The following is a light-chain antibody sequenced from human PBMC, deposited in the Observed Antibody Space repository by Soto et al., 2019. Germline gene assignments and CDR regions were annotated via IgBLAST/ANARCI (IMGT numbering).Light chain of an antibody. CDR3: QQYHNSPPT. CDR1: QSVSSSY. J-gene: IGKJ1*01. V-gene: IGKV3-20*01. Sequence: IVLTQSPGTLSLSPGERATLSCRASQSVSSSYLAWYQRKPGQAPRLIIYGASSRATGIPDRFSGGGSGTDCTLTISRLEPEDFAVYYCQQYHNSPPTFGQGTKVDIK. CDR2: GAS.